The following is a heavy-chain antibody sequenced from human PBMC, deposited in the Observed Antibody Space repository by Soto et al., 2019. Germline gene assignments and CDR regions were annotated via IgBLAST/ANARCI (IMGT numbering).Heavy chain of an antibody. CDR1: GFTFSSYG. D-gene: IGHD3-9*01. V-gene: IGHV3-30*18. Sequence: QVQLVESGGGVVQPGRSLRLSCAASGFTFSSYGMHWVRQAPGKGLEWVAVISYDGSNKYYADSVKGRFTISSDNSKNTLYLQMNSLRAEDTAVYYCAKAGRIRTAISDYWGQGTLVTVSS. CDR3: AKAGRIRTAISDY. CDR2: ISYDGSNK. J-gene: IGHJ4*02.